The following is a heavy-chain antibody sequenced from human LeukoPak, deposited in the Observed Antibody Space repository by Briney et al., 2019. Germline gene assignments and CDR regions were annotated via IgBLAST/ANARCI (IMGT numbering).Heavy chain of an antibody. CDR1: GYTFTSYG. V-gene: IGHV1-18*01. Sequence: ASVKVSCKASGYTFTSYGISWVRQAPGQGLEWMGWISAYNGNTNYAQELQGRVTMTTDTSTSTAYMELRSLRSDDTAVYYCARDLSIVPDSSGFDYWGQGTLVTVSS. D-gene: IGHD3-22*01. CDR3: ARDLSIVPDSSGFDY. CDR2: ISAYNGNT. J-gene: IGHJ4*02.